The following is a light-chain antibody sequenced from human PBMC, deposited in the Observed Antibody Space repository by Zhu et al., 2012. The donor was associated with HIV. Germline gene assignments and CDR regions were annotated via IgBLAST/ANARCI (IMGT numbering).Light chain of an antibody. J-gene: IGKJ1*01. CDR1: QDIKNY. Sequence: IQMTQSPSSLSASVGDRVTITCRASQDIKNYLAWYQQKPGKVPKLLISGASSLQSGVTSRFSGSGSGTDFALTITGLEPEDVATYYCQKYDSVPWTFGQGTKVEIK. CDR3: QKYDSVPWT. V-gene: IGKV1-27*01. CDR2: GAS.